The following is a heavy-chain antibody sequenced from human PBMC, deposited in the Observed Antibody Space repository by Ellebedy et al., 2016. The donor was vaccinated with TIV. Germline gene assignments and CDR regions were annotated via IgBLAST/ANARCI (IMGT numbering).Heavy chain of an antibody. V-gene: IGHV3-23*01. Sequence: GGSLRLSXAASGFTFSSYAMSWVRQAPGKGLEWVSAISGSGGSTYYADSVKSRFTISRDNSKNTLYLQMNSLRAEDTAVYYCAISVLGWGDYWGQGTLVTVSS. CDR1: GFTFSSYA. CDR3: AISVLGWGDY. D-gene: IGHD2-15*01. CDR2: ISGSGGST. J-gene: IGHJ4*02.